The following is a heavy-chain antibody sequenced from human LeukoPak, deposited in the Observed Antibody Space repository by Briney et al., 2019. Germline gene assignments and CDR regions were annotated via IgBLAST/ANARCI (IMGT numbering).Heavy chain of an antibody. V-gene: IGHV1-46*01. CDR3: ARVKRSTEGYFDY. J-gene: IGHJ4*02. D-gene: IGHD2-15*01. Sequence: ASVKVSCKAFGYTFTSNYMHWVRQAPGQGPEWMGVISPSGGSTTYAQKFQGRVTLTRDMSTSTDYLELSSLRSEDTAVYYCARVKRSTEGYFDYWGQGTLVTVSS. CDR2: ISPSGGST. CDR1: GYTFTSNY.